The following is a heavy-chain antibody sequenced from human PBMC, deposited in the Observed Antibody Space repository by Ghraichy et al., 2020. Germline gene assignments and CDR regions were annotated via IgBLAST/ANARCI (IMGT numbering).Heavy chain of an antibody. CDR3: ARDARSGEMATMRSDSGAFDI. CDR1: GGSISSGSYY. J-gene: IGHJ3*02. D-gene: IGHD5-24*01. CDR2: IYTSGST. Sequence: SETLSLTCTVSGGSISSGSYYWSWIRQPAGKGLEWIGRIYTSGSTNYNPSLKSRVTISVDTSKNQFSLKLSSVTAADTAVYYCARDARSGEMATMRSDSGAFDIWGQGTMVTVSS. V-gene: IGHV4-61*02.